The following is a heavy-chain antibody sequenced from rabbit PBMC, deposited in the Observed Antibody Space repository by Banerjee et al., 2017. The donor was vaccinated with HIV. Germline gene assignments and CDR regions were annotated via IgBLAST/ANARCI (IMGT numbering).Heavy chain of an antibody. CDR1: GIDFSSNYY. Sequence: QSLEESGGDLVKPGASLTLTCTVSGIDFSSNYYMCWVRQAPGKGLEWIACIYVGSSGSTYYASWANGRFTISDHNAQNTLYLQLNSLTAADTATYFCVSYDDYGDRNLWGPGTL. V-gene: IGHV1S40*01. CDR2: IYVGSSGST. D-gene: IGHD2-1*01. J-gene: IGHJ4*01. CDR3: VSYDDYGDRNL.